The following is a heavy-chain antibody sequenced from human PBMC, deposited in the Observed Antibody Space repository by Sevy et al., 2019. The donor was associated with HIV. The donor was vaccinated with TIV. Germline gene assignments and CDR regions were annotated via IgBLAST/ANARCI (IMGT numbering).Heavy chain of an antibody. CDR3: ARKDSSGLDC. D-gene: IGHD3-22*01. CDR1: GSTFSRYW. Sequence: GGSLRLSCAASGSTFSRYWMHWVRQVPGKGLVWVSRINSDGSSTSYADSVRGRFTISRDNAKNTLYLQMNSLRAEDTAVYYCARKDSSGLDCWGQGTLVTVSS. J-gene: IGHJ4*02. CDR2: INSDGSST. V-gene: IGHV3-74*01.